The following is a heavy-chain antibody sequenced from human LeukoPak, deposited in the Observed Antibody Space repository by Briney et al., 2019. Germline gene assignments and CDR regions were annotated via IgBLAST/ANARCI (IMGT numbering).Heavy chain of an antibody. D-gene: IGHD2-15*01. J-gene: IGHJ6*03. Sequence: ASVKVSCKASGYTFTGYYMHRVRQAPGQGLEWMGRINPNSGGTNYAQKFQGRVTMTRDTSISTAYMELSRLRSDDTAVYYCARAGGGVTFYYYYYMDVWGKGTTVTVSS. CDR3: ARAGGGVTFYYYYYMDV. V-gene: IGHV1-2*06. CDR2: INPNSGGT. CDR1: GYTFTGYY.